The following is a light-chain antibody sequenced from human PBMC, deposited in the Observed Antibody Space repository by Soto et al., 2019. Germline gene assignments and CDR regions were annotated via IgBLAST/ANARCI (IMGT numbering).Light chain of an antibody. CDR2: GAS. CDR1: QTITPTF. Sequence: IFLTHSPVTLSLSPLERATLSCRSSQTITPTFLALYQQNPGQAPRLLIYGASSRATDIPDRFSGSGSGTDFNLTISKLEPEDFAVYYCQQFGVSPNFGGGNXGEIK. CDR3: QQFGVSPN. V-gene: IGKV3-20*01. J-gene: IGKJ4*01.